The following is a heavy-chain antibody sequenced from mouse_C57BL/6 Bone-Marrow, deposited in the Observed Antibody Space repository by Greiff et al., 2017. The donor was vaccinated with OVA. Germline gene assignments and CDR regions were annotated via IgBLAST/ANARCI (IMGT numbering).Heavy chain of an antibody. CDR3: ARPKDNYALDY. J-gene: IGHJ4*01. D-gene: IGHD3-2*01. CDR1: GYTFTSYW. CDR2: IYPGSGST. Sequence: QVQLQQPGAELVKPGASVKMSCTASGYTFTSYWITWVKQRPGQGLEWIGDIYPGSGSTNYNEKFKSKATLTVDTSSSTAYMQLSSLTSEDSAVDHCARPKDNYALDYWGQGTSVTVSS. V-gene: IGHV1-55*01.